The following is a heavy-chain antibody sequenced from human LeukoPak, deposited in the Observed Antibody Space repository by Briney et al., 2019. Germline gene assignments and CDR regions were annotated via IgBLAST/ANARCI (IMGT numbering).Heavy chain of an antibody. D-gene: IGHD2-15*01. CDR2: IIAGNGNT. J-gene: IGHJ5*02. V-gene: IGHV1-3*01. CDR3: ARDCSGGPPGWFDP. Sequence: GASVKVSCKVSGYTFTSYAIHWVRQAPGQSLEWMGWIIAGNGNTKYSQRFQGRVTITRDASASTAYMELSSLRSDDTAVYYCARDCSGGPPGWFDPWGQGTLVTVST. CDR1: GYTFTSYA.